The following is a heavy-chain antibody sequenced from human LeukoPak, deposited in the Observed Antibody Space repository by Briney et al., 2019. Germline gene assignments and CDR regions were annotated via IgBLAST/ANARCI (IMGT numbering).Heavy chain of an antibody. CDR1: GFTFSSYG. J-gene: IGHJ4*02. Sequence: PGGSLRLSCAASGFTFSSYGMHWVRQAPGKGLEWVAVISYDGSNKYCADPVKGRFTISRDNSKNTLYLQMNSLRAEDTAVYYCAKEVLYWGQGTLVTVSS. CDR3: AKEVLY. CDR2: ISYDGSNK. V-gene: IGHV3-30*18.